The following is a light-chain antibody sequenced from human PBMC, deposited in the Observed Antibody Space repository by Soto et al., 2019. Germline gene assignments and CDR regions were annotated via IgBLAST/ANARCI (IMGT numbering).Light chain of an antibody. J-gene: IGKJ1*01. CDR3: QQYNDWPLT. V-gene: IGKV3-15*01. CDR2: GAF. CDR1: QTVSNN. Sequence: EIVLTQSPGTLSLSPGEXATXSCRAIQTVSNNYLAWGQQKPGQAPSLLIYGAFTRATGIPARFSGTGSGTEFTLTISSLQSEDFALYYCQQYNDWPLTFGQGTKVDI.